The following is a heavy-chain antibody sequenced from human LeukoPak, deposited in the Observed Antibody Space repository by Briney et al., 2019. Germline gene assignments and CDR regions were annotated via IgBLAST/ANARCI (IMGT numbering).Heavy chain of an antibody. CDR3: ARDPPGCSGGSCYPSYYFDY. Sequence: GASVKVSCKASGYTFTSYYMHWVRQAPGLGLEWMGIINPSGGSTSYAQKFQGRVTMTRDTSTSTVYMELSSLRSEDTAVYYCARDPPGCSGGSCYPSYYFDYWGQGTLVTVSS. V-gene: IGHV1-46*01. J-gene: IGHJ4*02. D-gene: IGHD2-15*01. CDR1: GYTFTSYY. CDR2: INPSGGST.